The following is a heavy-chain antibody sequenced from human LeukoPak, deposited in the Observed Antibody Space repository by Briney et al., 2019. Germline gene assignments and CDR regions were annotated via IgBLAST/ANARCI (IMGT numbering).Heavy chain of an antibody. CDR1: GGSISSYY. J-gene: IGHJ6*03. V-gene: IGHV4-59*01. CDR2: IYYSGST. D-gene: IGHD2-2*01. CDR3: ARAARLSSTTRYYYYYFMDV. Sequence: SETLSLTCTVSGGSISSYYWSWIRQPPGKGLEWIGYIYYSGSTNYNPSLKSRVTISVDTSKKQFSLKLSSVTDADTAVYYCARAARLSSTTRYYYYYFMDVWGKGTTVTVSS.